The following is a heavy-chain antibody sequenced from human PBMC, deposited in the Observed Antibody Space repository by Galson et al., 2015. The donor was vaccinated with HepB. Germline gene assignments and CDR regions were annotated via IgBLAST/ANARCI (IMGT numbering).Heavy chain of an antibody. J-gene: IGHJ4*02. CDR2: IYYSGST. D-gene: IGHD4-17*01. CDR1: GGSISSYY. V-gene: IGHV4-59*08. Sequence: ETLSLTCTVSGGSISSYYWSWIRQPPGKGLEWIGYIYYSGSTNYNPSLKSRVTISVDTSKNQFSLKLSSVTAADTAVYYCARSTVSSKGGLDYWGQGTLVTVSS. CDR3: ARSTVSSKGGLDY.